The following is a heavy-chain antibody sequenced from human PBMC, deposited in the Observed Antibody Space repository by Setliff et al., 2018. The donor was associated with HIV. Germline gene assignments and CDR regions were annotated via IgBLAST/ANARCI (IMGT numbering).Heavy chain of an antibody. J-gene: IGHJ4*02. Sequence: SETLSVTCTVSGGSITSYYWNWIRQSPGKGLEWIGYIFDSGTTKYNPSVTSRVTMSIDTSKNQFSLKLSSVTAADTAVYSCATLDPSGGNFLAYWGQGTLVTVSS. V-gene: IGHV4-4*09. CDR1: GGSITSYY. D-gene: IGHD2-21*02. CDR3: ATLDPSGGNFLAY. CDR2: IFDSGTT.